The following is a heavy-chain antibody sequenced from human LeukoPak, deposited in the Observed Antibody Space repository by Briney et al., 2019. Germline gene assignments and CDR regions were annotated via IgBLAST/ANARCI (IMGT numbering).Heavy chain of an antibody. CDR3: ATGITIFGVVPTHLNY. Sequence: ASXXVSCKASGYTFTSYGISWVRQAPGQGLEWMGWISAYNGNTNYAQKLQGRVTITTDTYTRTAYMELRSLRSDDTAVYYCATGITIFGVVPTHLNYWGQGTLVTVSS. CDR1: GYTFTSYG. CDR2: ISAYNGNT. V-gene: IGHV1-18*01. D-gene: IGHD3-3*01. J-gene: IGHJ4*02.